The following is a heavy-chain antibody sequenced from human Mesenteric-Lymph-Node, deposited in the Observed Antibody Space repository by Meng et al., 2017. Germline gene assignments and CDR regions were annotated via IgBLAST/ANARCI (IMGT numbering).Heavy chain of an antibody. J-gene: IGHJ4*02. CDR2: IYSGGST. Sequence: EVQLVETGGGLIQPGGSLRLSCAASGFTVSSNYMSWVRQAPGKGLEWVSVIYSGGSTYYADSVKGRFTISRDNSKNTLYLQMDSLTAEDTAVYYCARGTWIQLWALDYWGQGALVTVSS. V-gene: IGHV3-53*02. CDR1: GFTVSSNY. D-gene: IGHD5-18*01. CDR3: ARGTWIQLWALDY.